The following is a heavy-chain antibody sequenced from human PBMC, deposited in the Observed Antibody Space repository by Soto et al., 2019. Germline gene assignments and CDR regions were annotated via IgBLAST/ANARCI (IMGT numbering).Heavy chain of an antibody. J-gene: IGHJ6*02. V-gene: IGHV3-53*02. CDR2: IYSGGST. Sequence: EVQLVETGGGLIQPGGSLRLSCAASGFTVSSNYMSWVRQAPGKGLEWVSVIYSGGSTYYADSVKGRFTISRDNSKNSLYLQMNSLRAEDTAVYYCARGSGWPLWYYYGMDVWGQGTTVTVSS. CDR3: ARGSGWPLWYYYGMDV. D-gene: IGHD6-19*01. CDR1: GFTVSSNY.